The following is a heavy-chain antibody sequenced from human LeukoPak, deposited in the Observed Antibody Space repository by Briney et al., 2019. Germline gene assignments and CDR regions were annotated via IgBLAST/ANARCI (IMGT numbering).Heavy chain of an antibody. CDR2: IYHIGST. J-gene: IGHJ6*03. Sequence: SETLSLTCTVFGGSISSYYWSWIRQPPGKGLDWIGFIYHIGSTNYNPSLKSRVTISVDTSKNQFSLKLSSVTAADTAVYYCARRGSSGVMDVWGKGTTVTVSS. CDR1: GGSISSYY. D-gene: IGHD6-19*01. V-gene: IGHV4-59*08. CDR3: ARRGSSGVMDV.